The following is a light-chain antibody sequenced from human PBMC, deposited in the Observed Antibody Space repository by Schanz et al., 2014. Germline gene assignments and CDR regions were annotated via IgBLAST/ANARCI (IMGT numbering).Light chain of an antibody. CDR2: DAS. V-gene: IGKV3D-15*01. J-gene: IGKJ1*01. CDR1: QSVISN. Sequence: EIVMTQSPATLSVSPGERATLSCRASQSVISNLAWYQQKPGQAPRLLIYDASNRATGIPARFSGSGSGTDFTLTISSLEPEDFAVYYCQQYGSLPRTFGQGTKVEIK. CDR3: QQYGSLPRT.